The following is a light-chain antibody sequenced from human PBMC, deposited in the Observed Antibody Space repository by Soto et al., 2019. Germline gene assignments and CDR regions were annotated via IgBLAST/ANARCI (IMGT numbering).Light chain of an antibody. CDR2: GAS. V-gene: IGKV3D-20*02. Sequence: EIVLTQSPGTLSLSPGEAATLSCRASQSVSSNNLAWYQQKPGRAPRLLIFGASNRASDIPHRFSGSGSGTDFTLTISSLEPEDFAVYYCQQRSSWPFTFGPGTKVDIK. CDR1: QSVSSNN. J-gene: IGKJ3*01. CDR3: QQRSSWPFT.